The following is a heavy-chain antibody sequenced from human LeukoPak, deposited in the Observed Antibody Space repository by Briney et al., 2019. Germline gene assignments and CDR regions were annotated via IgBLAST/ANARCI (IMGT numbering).Heavy chain of an antibody. CDR1: GFTFGSYD. V-gene: IGHV3-13*04. D-gene: IGHD3-22*01. J-gene: IGHJ3*02. CDR3: ARGLRPYYYDSSGYYGDAFDI. Sequence: GGSLRLSCAASGFTFGSYDTHWVRQATGKGLEWVSAIGTAGDTYYPGSVKGRFTISRENAKNSLYLQMNSLRAGDTAVYYCARGLRPYYYDSSGYYGDAFDIWGQGTMVTVSS. CDR2: IGTAGDT.